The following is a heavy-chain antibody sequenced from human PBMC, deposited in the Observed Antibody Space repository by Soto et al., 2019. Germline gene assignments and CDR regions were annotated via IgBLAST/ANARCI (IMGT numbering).Heavy chain of an antibody. D-gene: IGHD2-15*01. CDR2: IKNKANNYIT. V-gene: IGHV3-72*01. Sequence: EVQLVESGGGLVQPGGSLRLSCAASGFTFSDHYMDWVRQAPGKGLEWVGRIKNKANNYITQYAASVEGRFTISRDDSKNSLVLQMNSLKTDDTAVYYCTRVRLWVPTRYFDYWGQGTLVTVSS. CDR1: GFTFSDHY. J-gene: IGHJ4*02. CDR3: TRVRLWVPTRYFDY.